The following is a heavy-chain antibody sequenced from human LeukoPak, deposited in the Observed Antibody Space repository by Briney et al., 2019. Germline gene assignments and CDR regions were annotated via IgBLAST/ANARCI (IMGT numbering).Heavy chain of an antibody. CDR2: IYYSGST. Sequence: SETLSLTCTVSGGSIISYYWSWIRQPPGKGLEWIGYIYYSGSTNYNPSLKSRVTISVDTSKNQFSLKLSSVTAADTAVYYCASLGAPRDVWGKGTTVTLSS. V-gene: IGHV4-59*08. CDR3: ASLGAPRDV. J-gene: IGHJ6*04. CDR1: GGSIISYY. D-gene: IGHD3-16*01.